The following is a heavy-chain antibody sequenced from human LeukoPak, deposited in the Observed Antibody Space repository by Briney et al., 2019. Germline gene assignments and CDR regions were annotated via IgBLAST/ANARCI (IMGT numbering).Heavy chain of an antibody. J-gene: IGHJ5*02. D-gene: IGHD3-22*01. CDR1: GFTFSNYW. Sequence: HPGGSLRLSCAASGFTFSNYWMHWVRQAPGKGLVWVSRINSDGINTSYADSVKGRFTISRGNAKNTLNLQMNSLRAEDTAVYYCARDLGQYYDTSDNWFDPWGQGTLVTVSS. V-gene: IGHV3-74*01. CDR3: ARDLGQYYDTSDNWFDP. CDR2: INSDGINT.